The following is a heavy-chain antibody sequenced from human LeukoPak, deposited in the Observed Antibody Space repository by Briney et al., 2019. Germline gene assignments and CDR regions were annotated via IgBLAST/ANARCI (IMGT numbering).Heavy chain of an antibody. D-gene: IGHD2/OR15-2a*01. CDR3: AVRMIGDYVEY. CDR1: GYTFTSXX. Sequence: ASVKVSCKASGYTFTSXXXXWVRQAPGQGXEWMGWISAYNGNTNYAQKLQGRVTMTTDTSTSTAYMELRSLRSDDTAVYYCAVRMIGDYVEYWGQGTLVTVSS. CDR2: ISAYNGNT. J-gene: IGHJ4*02. V-gene: IGHV1-18*01.